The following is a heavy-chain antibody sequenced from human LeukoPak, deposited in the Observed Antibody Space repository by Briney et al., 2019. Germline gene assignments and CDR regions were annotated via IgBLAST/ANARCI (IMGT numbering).Heavy chain of an antibody. V-gene: IGHV3-30-3*01. J-gene: IGHJ6*02. D-gene: IGHD6-19*01. Sequence: GGSLRLSCAASGFTFSSYAIHWVRQAPGKGLEWVAVISYDGSNKYYADSVKGRFTISRDNSKNTLYLQMNSLRGEDTAVYYCAKDPGYSSGWTYYYYGMDVWGQGTAVTVSS. CDR1: GFTFSSYA. CDR2: ISYDGSNK. CDR3: AKDPGYSSGWTYYYYGMDV.